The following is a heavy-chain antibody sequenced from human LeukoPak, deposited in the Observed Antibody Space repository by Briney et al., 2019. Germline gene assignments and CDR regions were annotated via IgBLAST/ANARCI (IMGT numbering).Heavy chain of an antibody. J-gene: IGHJ4*02. CDR1: GFTFSDYA. CDR2: ISYDGTKE. D-gene: IGHD2-8*02. V-gene: IGHV3-30*04. CDR3: ARDLLRYCTGSGCTFFDL. Sequence: GRSLRLSCVASGFTFSDYAMHWIRQAPGKGLEWVAVISYDGTKEYDADSVKGRFTISRDNSKNTLYLQMNSLRDEDTAVYYCARDLLRYCTGSGCTFFDLWGQGALVTVAS.